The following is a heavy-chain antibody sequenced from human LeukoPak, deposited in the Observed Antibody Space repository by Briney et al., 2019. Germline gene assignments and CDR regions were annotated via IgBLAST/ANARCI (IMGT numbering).Heavy chain of an antibody. CDR2: INHSGST. D-gene: IGHD4-17*01. Sequence: SETLSLTCTVSGGSISGYYWSWIRQPPGKGLEWIGEINHSGSTNYNPSLKSRVTISVDTSKNQFSLKLSSVTAADTAVYYCARVLLYGDYWYFDLWGRGTLVTVSS. J-gene: IGHJ2*01. CDR1: GGSISGYY. CDR3: ARVLLYGDYWYFDL. V-gene: IGHV4-34*01.